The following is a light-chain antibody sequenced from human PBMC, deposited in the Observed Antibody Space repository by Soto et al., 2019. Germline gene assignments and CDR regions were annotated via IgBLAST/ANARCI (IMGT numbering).Light chain of an antibody. V-gene: IGLV2-14*01. J-gene: IGLJ2*01. CDR2: DVT. CDR3: SSYTSGSTPVV. Sequence: QSVLTQPASVSGSPGQSITISCTGTSSDVGGYNYVSWYQQHPDKAPKLMIYDVTNRPSGVSNRYSGSKSGNTASLTIAGLQAEDEADYYCSSYTSGSTPVVFGGGTKLTVL. CDR1: SSDVGGYNY.